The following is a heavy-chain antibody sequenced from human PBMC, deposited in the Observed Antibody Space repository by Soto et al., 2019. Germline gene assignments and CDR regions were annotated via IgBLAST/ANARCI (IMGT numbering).Heavy chain of an antibody. CDR2: INHSGST. V-gene: IGHV4-34*01. D-gene: IGHD5-12*01. CDR1: GGSFSGYY. CDR3: ARGRGEYIGYDWRSSSFRWFDP. J-gene: IGHJ5*02. Sequence: SETLSLTCAVYGGSFSGYYWSWIRQPPGKGLEWIGEINHSGSTNYNPSLKSRVTISVDTSKNQFSLKLSSVTAADTAVYYCARGRGEYIGYDWRSSSFRWFDPWGQGTLVTVSS.